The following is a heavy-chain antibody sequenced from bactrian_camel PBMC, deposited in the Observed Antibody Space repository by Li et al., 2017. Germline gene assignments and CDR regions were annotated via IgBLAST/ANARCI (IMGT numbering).Heavy chain of an antibody. J-gene: IGHJ4*01. Sequence: HVQLVESGGGSVQAGGSLRLSCAASGYTYNRNCMAWFRQAPGKEREGVARIATGSGNTYYADSVKGRLTISRDNAKNTLYLQLNSLKTEDTAMYYCAKFENNYWGQGTQVTVS. CDR1: GYTYNRNC. CDR3: AKFENNY. V-gene: IGHV3S1*01. CDR2: IATGSGNT.